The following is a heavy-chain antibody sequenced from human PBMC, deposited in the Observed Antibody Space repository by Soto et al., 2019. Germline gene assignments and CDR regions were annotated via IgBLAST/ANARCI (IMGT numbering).Heavy chain of an antibody. V-gene: IGHV3-53*01. CDR3: ARVVDGYNLFWYFDL. J-gene: IGHJ2*01. D-gene: IGHD5-12*01. CDR1: GFTVSSNY. Sequence: EVQLVESGGGVIQPGGSLRLSCAASGFTVSSNYMSWVRQAPGKGLEWVSVIYSGGSTYYADSVKGRFTISRDNSKNTLYLQMNSLRAEDTAVYYCARVVDGYNLFWYFDLWGRGTLVTVSS. CDR2: IYSGGST.